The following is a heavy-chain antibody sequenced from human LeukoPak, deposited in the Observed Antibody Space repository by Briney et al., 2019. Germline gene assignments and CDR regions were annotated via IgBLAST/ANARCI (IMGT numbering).Heavy chain of an antibody. D-gene: IGHD6-19*01. CDR3: ARTIAVAGFDY. V-gene: IGHV3-48*02. CDR1: GFTFSSYS. Sequence: PGGSLRLSCAASGFTFSSYSMNWVRQAPGKGLEWVSYISRSSSTIYYADSVKGRFTISRDNAKNSLYLQMSSLRDEDTAVYYCARTIAVAGFDYWGQGTLVTVSS. J-gene: IGHJ4*02. CDR2: ISRSSSTI.